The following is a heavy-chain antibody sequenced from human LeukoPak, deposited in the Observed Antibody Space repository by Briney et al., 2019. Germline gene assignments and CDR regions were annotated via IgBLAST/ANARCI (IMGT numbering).Heavy chain of an antibody. CDR1: GGSFSGYY. V-gene: IGHV4-34*09. CDR3: ARDYVGSYFFHY. D-gene: IGHD4-23*01. Sequence: SETLSLTCAVYGGSFSGYYWSWIRQPPGKGLEWIGYIYYSGSTFYNPSLKSRLTISVDTSKNQFSLKLSSVTAADTAVYYCARDYVGSYFFHYWGQGTLVTVSS. J-gene: IGHJ4*02. CDR2: IYYSGST.